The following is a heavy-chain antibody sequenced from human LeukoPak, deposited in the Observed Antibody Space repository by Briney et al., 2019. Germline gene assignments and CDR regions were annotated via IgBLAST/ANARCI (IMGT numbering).Heavy chain of an antibody. D-gene: IGHD1-7*01. Sequence: ASVKVSCKASGYTFITSDINWVRQASGHGLEWMGYMDPNSGHTEFARKFQGRVTMTGDTSTSTAYMELSSLTPDDTAIYYCTRKLRLDEHWGQGTLVAVSS. CDR3: TRKLRLDEH. CDR1: GYTFITSD. V-gene: IGHV1-8*01. J-gene: IGHJ4*02. CDR2: MDPNSGHT.